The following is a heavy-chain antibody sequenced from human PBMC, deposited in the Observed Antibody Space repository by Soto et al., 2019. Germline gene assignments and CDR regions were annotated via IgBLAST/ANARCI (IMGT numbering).Heavy chain of an antibody. V-gene: IGHV1-69*13. CDR2: IIPIFGTA. CDR3: ARVGGWAYYYYYGMDV. CDR1: GGTFSSYA. D-gene: IGHD3-10*01. Sequence: SVKVSCKASGGTFSSYAISWVRQAPGQGLEWMGGIIPIFGTANYAQKFQGRVTVTADESTSTAYMELSSLRSEDTAVYYCARVGGWAYYYYYGMDVWGQGTTVTVSS. J-gene: IGHJ6*02.